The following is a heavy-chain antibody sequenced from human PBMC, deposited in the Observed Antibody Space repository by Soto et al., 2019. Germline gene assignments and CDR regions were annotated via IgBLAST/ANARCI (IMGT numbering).Heavy chain of an antibody. V-gene: IGHV4-59*08. J-gene: IGHJ3*02. CDR1: GGSISSYY. CDR3: ATLSMIVVVHDAFDI. D-gene: IGHD3-22*01. CDR2: IYYSGST. Sequence: SETLSLTCTVSGGSISSYYWSWIRQPPGKGLEWIGCIYYSGSTNYNPSLKSRVTISVDTSKNQFSLKLSSVTAADTAVYYCATLSMIVVVHDAFDIWGQGTMVTVSS.